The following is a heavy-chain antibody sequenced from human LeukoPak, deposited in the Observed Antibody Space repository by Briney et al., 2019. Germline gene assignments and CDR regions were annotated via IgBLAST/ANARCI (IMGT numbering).Heavy chain of an antibody. D-gene: IGHD2-2*02. CDR2: INPNSGGT. V-gene: IGHV1-2*02. CDR3: APLLGYCSSTSCYRSWFDP. J-gene: IGHJ5*02. Sequence: VRVSCKASGYTFTGYYMHWVRQAPGQGLEWMGWINPNSGGTNYAQKFQGRVTMTRDTSISTAYMELSRLRSDDTAVYYCAPLLGYCSSTSCYRSWFDPWGQGTLVTVSS. CDR1: GYTFTGYY.